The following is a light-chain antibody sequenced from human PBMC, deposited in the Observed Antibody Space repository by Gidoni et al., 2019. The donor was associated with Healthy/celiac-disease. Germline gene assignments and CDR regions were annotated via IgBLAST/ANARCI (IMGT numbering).Light chain of an antibody. CDR3: QQYDNLPRYT. J-gene: IGKJ2*01. V-gene: IGKV1-33*01. CDR1: SDISNY. CDR2: DAS. Sequence: DIQMTPSPSSLSASVGDRVTITCQASSDISNYLDWYQQKPGKAPQLLIYDASNLETGVPSRFSGSGSGTDFTFTISSLQPEDIATYYCQQYDNLPRYTFGQGTKLEIK.